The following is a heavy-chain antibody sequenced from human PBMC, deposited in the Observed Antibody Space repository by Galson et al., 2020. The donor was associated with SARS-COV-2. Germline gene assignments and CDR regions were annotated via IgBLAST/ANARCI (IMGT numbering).Heavy chain of an antibody. V-gene: IGHV3-30-3*01. CDR2: ISYAGRNK. CDR1: GFTFSSYA. J-gene: IGHJ4*02. Sequence: GGSLRLSCAPSGFTFSSYAMHWVRQAPGKGLERVAVISYAGRNKYYADSVKGRFTISRDNSKNTLYLQMNSLRAEDTAVYYCARDGGLSVVVVVAATDHYFDYWGQGTLVTVSS. D-gene: IGHD2-15*01. CDR3: ARDGGLSVVVVVAATDHYFDY.